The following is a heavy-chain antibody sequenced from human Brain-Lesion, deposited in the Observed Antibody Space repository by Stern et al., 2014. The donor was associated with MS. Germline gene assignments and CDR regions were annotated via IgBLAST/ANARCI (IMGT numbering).Heavy chain of an antibody. CDR3: ARVGGYRGYERYSLVDYYYGMDV. CDR1: GGSFNHYY. CDR2: ILISGST. J-gene: IGHJ6*02. V-gene: IGHV4-59*01. D-gene: IGHD5-12*01. Sequence: QVQLQESGPGLVKPSETLSLTCTVSGGSFNHYYWSWVRQPPGKGLEWIWFILISGSTNYNPSLQSRVTISLDPSKNQFSLELSTVTTADTAVYFCARVGGYRGYERYSLVDYYYGMDVWGQGTTVAVS.